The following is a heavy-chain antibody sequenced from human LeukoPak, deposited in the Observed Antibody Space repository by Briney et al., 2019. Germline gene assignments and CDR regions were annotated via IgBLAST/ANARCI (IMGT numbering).Heavy chain of an antibody. J-gene: IGHJ4*02. CDR3: ARESSLGYSNSWFDY. Sequence: PSETLSLTCAVYGGSFSGYYWSWIRQPPGKGLEWIGEINHSGSTNYNPSLKSRVTISVDTSKNQFSLKLTSVTAADTAVYYCARESSLGYSNSWFDYWGQGTLVTVSS. D-gene: IGHD6-13*01. CDR2: INHSGST. CDR1: GGSFSGYY. V-gene: IGHV4-34*01.